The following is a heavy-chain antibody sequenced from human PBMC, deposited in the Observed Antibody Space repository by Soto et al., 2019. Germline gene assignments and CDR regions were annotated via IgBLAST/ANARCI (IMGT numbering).Heavy chain of an antibody. CDR2: INPSDGRT. Sequence: QVQLVQSGAEVKKPGASVKISCKASGYTFTSYYIHWVRQAPGQGLEWMGIINPSDGRTTYAQGFQGRVTMTRDTSTSTGYMQPGSLRSEDTAVYYCARVGELGPHNYWGQGTLVTVSS. D-gene: IGHD3-10*01. CDR1: GYTFTSYY. J-gene: IGHJ4*02. V-gene: IGHV1-46*01. CDR3: ARVGELGPHNY.